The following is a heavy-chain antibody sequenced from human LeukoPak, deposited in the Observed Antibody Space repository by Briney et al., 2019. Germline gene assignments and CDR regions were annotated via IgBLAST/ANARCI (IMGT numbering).Heavy chain of an antibody. Sequence: GGSLRLSCAASGFTFSSYSMNWVRQAPGKGLEWVSSISSSSSYIYYADSVKGRFTISRDNAKNSLYLQMNSLRAEDTAVYYCARGRPNHFDWLYSFDYWGQGTLVTVSS. D-gene: IGHD3-9*01. J-gene: IGHJ4*02. CDR1: GFTFSSYS. V-gene: IGHV3-21*01. CDR2: ISSSSSYI. CDR3: ARGRPNHFDWLYSFDY.